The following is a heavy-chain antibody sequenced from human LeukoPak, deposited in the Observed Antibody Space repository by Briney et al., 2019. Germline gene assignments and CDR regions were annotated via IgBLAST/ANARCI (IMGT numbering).Heavy chain of an antibody. D-gene: IGHD6-19*01. J-gene: IGHJ4*02. Sequence: GGSLRLSCAAPGFTFSSYAMHWVRQAPGKGLEWVAVISYDGSNKYYADSVKGRFTISRDNSKNTLYLQMNSLRAEDTAVYYCASPLGVAGSDYWGQGTLVTVSS. CDR3: ASPLGVAGSDY. V-gene: IGHV3-30*01. CDR1: GFTFSSYA. CDR2: ISYDGSNK.